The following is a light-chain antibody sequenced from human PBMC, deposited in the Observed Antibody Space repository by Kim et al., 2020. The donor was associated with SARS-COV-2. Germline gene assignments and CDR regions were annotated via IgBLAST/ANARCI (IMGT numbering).Light chain of an antibody. CDR1: SSNIGAGYE. V-gene: IGLV1-40*01. CDR2: GDI. CDR3: QSYDNSLSGYV. J-gene: IGLJ1*01. Sequence: QSVLTQPPSVSGAPGQRVTISFTGISSNIGAGYEVHWYQQLPGTAPKPLIYGDINRPSGVPDRFSGSKSGTSASLAITGLQTEDEADYYCQSYDNSLSGYVFGSGTKVNVL.